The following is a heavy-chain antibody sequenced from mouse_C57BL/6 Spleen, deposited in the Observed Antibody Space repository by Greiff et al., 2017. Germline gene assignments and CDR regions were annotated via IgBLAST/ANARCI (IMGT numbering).Heavy chain of an antibody. J-gene: IGHJ3*01. CDR3: ARPHYNGSSYWFAY. V-gene: IGHV1-72*01. D-gene: IGHD1-1*01. Sequence: QVQLQQPGAELVKPGASVKLSCKASGYTFTSYWMHWVKQRPGRGLEWIGRIDPNSGGTTYNEKFKSKATLTVDKTSSTAYMQLSSRTSEDAAVYYCARPHYNGSSYWFAYWGQGTLVTVSA. CDR1: GYTFTSYW. CDR2: IDPNSGGT.